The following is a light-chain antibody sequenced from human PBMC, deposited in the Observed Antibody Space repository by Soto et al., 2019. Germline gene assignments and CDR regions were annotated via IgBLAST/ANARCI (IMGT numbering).Light chain of an antibody. V-gene: IGKV3-15*01. Sequence: EVVMTQSPATLSVSPGERATLSCRASQSVSSNFLAWYQQKPGQAPRLLIYGVSIRATGIPARFSGSGSGTEFTLTISSLQSKDFAVYYCQQYSAWPLTFGGGTKVEI. CDR1: QSVSSN. CDR3: QQYSAWPLT. J-gene: IGKJ4*01. CDR2: GVS.